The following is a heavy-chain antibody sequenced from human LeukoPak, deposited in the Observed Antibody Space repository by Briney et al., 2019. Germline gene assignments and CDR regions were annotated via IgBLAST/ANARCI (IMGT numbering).Heavy chain of an antibody. CDR1: GGSISSSSYY. Sequence: SETLSLTCTVSGGSISSSSYYWGWIRQPPGTGLGWLGSIYYSGSTYYTPSRKSRVTISVDTSKNQFSLKLSSVTAADTAVYYCARPMTTDANFDYWGQGTLVTVSS. CDR3: ARPMTTDANFDY. V-gene: IGHV4-39*01. CDR2: IYYSGST. J-gene: IGHJ4*02. D-gene: IGHD4-11*01.